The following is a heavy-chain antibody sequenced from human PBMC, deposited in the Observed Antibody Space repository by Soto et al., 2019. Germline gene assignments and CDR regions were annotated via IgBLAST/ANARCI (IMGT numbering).Heavy chain of an antibody. CDR3: AKDGGYSYGTDH. V-gene: IGHV3-23*01. D-gene: IGHD5-18*01. CDR1: GFTFSNSA. J-gene: IGHJ4*02. Sequence: GGSLRLSCAASGFTFSNSAMTWVRQAPGKGLEWVSALSGSGRSTYYADSVKGRFTISRDNSKNILYLQMNSLRAEDTAVYYCAKDGGYSYGTDHWGQGTQVTVSS. CDR2: LSGSGRST.